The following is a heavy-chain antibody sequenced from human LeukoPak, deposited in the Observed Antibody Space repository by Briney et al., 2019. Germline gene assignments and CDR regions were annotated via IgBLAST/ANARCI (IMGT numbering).Heavy chain of an antibody. V-gene: IGHV5-51*01. D-gene: IGHD6-13*01. CDR1: GYSFTSYW. J-gene: IGHJ6*02. CDR3: ARQGDSSSWVYYYYGMDV. Sequence: GESLKISCKGSGYSFTSYWIGWVRQMPGKGLEWMGIIYPGDSDTRYSPSFQGQVTISADKSISTAYLQWSSLKASDTAMYYCARQGDSSSWVYYYYGMDVWGQGTTVTVSS. CDR2: IYPGDSDT.